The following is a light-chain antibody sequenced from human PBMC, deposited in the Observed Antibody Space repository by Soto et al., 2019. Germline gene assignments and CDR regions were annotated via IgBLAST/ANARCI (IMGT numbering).Light chain of an antibody. V-gene: IGKV3-15*01. CDR3: QQYNDWPPWT. CDR1: QTVRSN. J-gene: IGKJ1*01. Sequence: EIVMTQSPATLSVAPGERATLSCRASQTVRSNLAWYQQKPGQAPRLLIYGASTRATGIPARFSGSGFGTEFTLTISSLQSEDFALYYCQQYNDWPPWTFGQGTKVEIK. CDR2: GAS.